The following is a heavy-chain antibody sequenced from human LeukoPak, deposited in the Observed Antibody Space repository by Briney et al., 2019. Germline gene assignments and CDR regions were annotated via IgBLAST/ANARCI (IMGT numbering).Heavy chain of an antibody. Sequence: GGSLRLSCAASGFTFNNYAMTWVRQAPGKGLEWVSAISDSGGSTYYADSVKGRFTISRDNSKNTLYVQMNSLRAEDTAVYYCAKRVFCANSYAFDIWGQGTMVTVFS. CDR2: ISDSGGST. V-gene: IGHV3-23*01. J-gene: IGHJ3*02. CDR3: AKRVFCANSYAFDI. D-gene: IGHD4/OR15-4a*01. CDR1: GFTFNNYA.